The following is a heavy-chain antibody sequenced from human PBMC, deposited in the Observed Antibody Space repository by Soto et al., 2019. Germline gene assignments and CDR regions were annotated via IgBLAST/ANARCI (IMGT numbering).Heavy chain of an antibody. CDR2: IFYSGST. Sequence: QVQLQESGPGLVKPSQTLSLTCSVSGDSISSDAYYWSWIRQHPGKGLEWIGYIFYSGSTYYNPSLQSRLTISVDTSQTQSSLRLISVTAADTAVFYCATVFSTGVNSRGPFDSWGQGALVTVCS. J-gene: IGHJ4*02. CDR3: ATVFSTGVNSRGPFDS. CDR1: GDSISSDAYY. V-gene: IGHV4-31*03. D-gene: IGHD2-8*02.